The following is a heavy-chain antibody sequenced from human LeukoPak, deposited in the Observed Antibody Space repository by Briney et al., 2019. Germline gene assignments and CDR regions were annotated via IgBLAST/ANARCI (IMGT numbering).Heavy chain of an antibody. CDR3: AKGSYDILTGYYSGGDYFDY. Sequence: GGSLRLSCAASGFTFDDYAMHWVRQAPGKGLEWVSGISWNSGSIGYADSVKGRFTISRDNAKNSLYLQMNSLRAEDTALYYCAKGSYDILTGYYSGGDYFDYWGQGTLVTVSS. J-gene: IGHJ4*02. CDR1: GFTFDDYA. CDR2: ISWNSGSI. V-gene: IGHV3-9*01. D-gene: IGHD3-9*01.